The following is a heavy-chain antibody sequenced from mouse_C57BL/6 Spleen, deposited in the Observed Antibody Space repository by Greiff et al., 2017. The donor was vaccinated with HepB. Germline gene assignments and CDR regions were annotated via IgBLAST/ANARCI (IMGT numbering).Heavy chain of an antibody. CDR1: GYTFTSYW. V-gene: IGHV1-59*01. CDR2: IDPSDSYT. D-gene: IGHD2-5*01. CDR3: APTIVTAWFAY. Sequence: QVQLQQPGAELVRPGTSVKLSCKASGYTFTSYWMHWVKQRPGQGLEWIGVIDPSDSYTNYNQKFKGKATLTVDTSSGTAYMQLSSLTSEDSAVYYCAPTIVTAWFAYWGQGTLVTVSA. J-gene: IGHJ3*01.